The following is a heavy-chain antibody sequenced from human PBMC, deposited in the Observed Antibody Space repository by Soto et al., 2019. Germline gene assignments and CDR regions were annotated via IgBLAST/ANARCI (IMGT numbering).Heavy chain of an antibody. CDR3: AIHFSTTSCYSCSTDV. CDR1: RGSVSTGGYY. D-gene: IGHD2-2*01. Sequence: SETLSLTCTVSRGSVSTGGYYGVWIGQPPGKGLEGIGSVYYTGSTSYNPSPMSRITVSVDTSKNQFSLKLNSVTAAATAVYYCAIHFSTTSCYSCSTDVCGQGTMVTVSS. V-gene: IGHV4-39*01. CDR2: VYYTGST. J-gene: IGHJ6*02.